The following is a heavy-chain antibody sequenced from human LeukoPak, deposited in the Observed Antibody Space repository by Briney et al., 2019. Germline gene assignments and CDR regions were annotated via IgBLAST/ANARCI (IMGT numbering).Heavy chain of an antibody. CDR2: IYSGGST. CDR3: ARAYDLAYCGGDCDAFDI. J-gene: IGHJ3*02. V-gene: IGHV3-53*01. D-gene: IGHD2-21*02. Sequence: GGSLRLSCAASGFTVSSNYMSWVRQAPGKGLEWVSVIYSGGSTYYADSVRGRFTISRDNSKNTLYLQMNSLRAEDTAVYYCARAYDLAYCGGDCDAFDIWGQGTMVTVSS. CDR1: GFTVSSNY.